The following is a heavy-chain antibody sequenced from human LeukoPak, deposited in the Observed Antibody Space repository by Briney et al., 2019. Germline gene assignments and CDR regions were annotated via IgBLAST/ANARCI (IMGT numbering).Heavy chain of an antibody. CDR2: INPNSGGT. CDR1: GYTFTSYY. Sequence: GASVKVSCKASGYTFTSYYMHWVRQAPGQGLEWMGWINPNSGGTNYAQKFQGRVTMTRDTSISTAYMELSRLRSDDTAVYYCARGMDYYDSSGYWRATSAYFDYWGQGTLVTVSS. J-gene: IGHJ4*02. CDR3: ARGMDYYDSSGYWRATSAYFDY. D-gene: IGHD3-22*01. V-gene: IGHV1-2*02.